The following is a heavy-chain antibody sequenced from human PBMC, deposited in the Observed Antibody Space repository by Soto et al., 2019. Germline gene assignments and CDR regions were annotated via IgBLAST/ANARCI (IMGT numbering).Heavy chain of an antibody. V-gene: IGHV4-30-2*01. Sequence: SETLSLTCAVSGGSISSGGYSWSWIRRPPGKGLEWIGYIYHSGSTYYNPSLKSRVTISVDRSKNQFSLKLSSVTAADTAVYYCARVKGDYYDSSGYTANWFDPWGQGALVTVSS. CDR3: ARVKGDYYDSSGYTANWFDP. CDR1: GGSISSGGYS. D-gene: IGHD3-22*01. J-gene: IGHJ5*02. CDR2: IYHSGST.